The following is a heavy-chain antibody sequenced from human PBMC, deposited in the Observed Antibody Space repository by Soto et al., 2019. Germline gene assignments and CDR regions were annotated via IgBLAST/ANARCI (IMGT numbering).Heavy chain of an antibody. Sequence: GGSLRLSCAASGFTFSSYAMSWVRQAPGKGLEWVSAISGSGGSTYYADSVKGRFTISRDNSKNTLYLQMNSLRAEDTAVYYCAKDSGYCCSTSSSADCFDPWGQGTLVTVSS. V-gene: IGHV3-23*01. J-gene: IGHJ5*02. D-gene: IGHD2-2*03. CDR3: AKDSGYCCSTSSSADCFDP. CDR1: GFTFSSYA. CDR2: ISGSGGST.